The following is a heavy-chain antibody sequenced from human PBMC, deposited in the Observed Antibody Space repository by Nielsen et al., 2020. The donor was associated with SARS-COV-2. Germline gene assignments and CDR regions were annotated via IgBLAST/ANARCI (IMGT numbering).Heavy chain of an antibody. CDR1: GFTFSSYA. J-gene: IGHJ4*02. CDR2: ISYDGSNK. CDR3: ASLGHTNFWSGYYSPPSDY. Sequence: GESLKISCAASGFTFSSYAMHWVRQAPGKGLEWVAVISYDGSNKYYADSVKGRFTISRDNAENSLYLQMDSLRAEDTALYYCASLGHTNFWSGYYSPPSDYWGQGTLVTVSS. V-gene: IGHV3-30-3*01. D-gene: IGHD3-3*01.